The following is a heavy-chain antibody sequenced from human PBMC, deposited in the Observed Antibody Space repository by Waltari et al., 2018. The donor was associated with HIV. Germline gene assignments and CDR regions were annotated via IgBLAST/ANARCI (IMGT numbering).Heavy chain of an antibody. J-gene: IGHJ4*02. V-gene: IGHV4-39*01. D-gene: IGHD2-2*01. CDR2: IHYSGNT. CDR1: GGSISSSRYY. Sequence: QLQLQQSGPGLVKPSATLSLTCTVSGGSISSSRYYWGCIRQPPWKGREGIGSIHYSGNTFYNSALKSRVAISIDTSKSPFTLTLSSVTAADTAVYFCARHSGIDCRSTSCFKRPFDYWGQGSLVTVSS. CDR3: ARHSGIDCRSTSCFKRPFDY.